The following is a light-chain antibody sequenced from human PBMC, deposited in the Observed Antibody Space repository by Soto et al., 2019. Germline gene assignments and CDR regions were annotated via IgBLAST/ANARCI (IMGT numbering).Light chain of an antibody. CDR2: AVS. J-gene: IGLJ1*01. V-gene: IGLV2-8*01. Sequence: QSVLTQPPSASGSPGQSFTISCMGTSSDVGGYNYDSWYQQHPGKAPKLMIYAVSQWPAGAPDPFSASKSGSTSPRPTSGLHTDDEAEYYCSSYAGSNNYVFGTGTK. CDR3: SSYAGSNNYV. CDR1: SSDVGGYNY.